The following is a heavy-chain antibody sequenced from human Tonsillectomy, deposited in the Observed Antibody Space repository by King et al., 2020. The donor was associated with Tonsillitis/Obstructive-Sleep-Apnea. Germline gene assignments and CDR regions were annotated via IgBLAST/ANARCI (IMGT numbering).Heavy chain of an antibody. CDR2: ISPNSGGT. D-gene: IGHD2-15*01. Sequence: QLVQSGAEVKKPGASVKVSCKASGDTFTGYYMHWVRKVPGQGLEWMGWISPNSGGTNFAQKFQGRVTMTRDTSLSTAYMELSSLRSDDTAVYYCARAPPPGFLAATIFYYYAMDVWGQGTTVTVSS. CDR3: ARAPPPGFLAATIFYYYAMDV. V-gene: IGHV1-2*02. J-gene: IGHJ6*02. CDR1: GDTFTGYY.